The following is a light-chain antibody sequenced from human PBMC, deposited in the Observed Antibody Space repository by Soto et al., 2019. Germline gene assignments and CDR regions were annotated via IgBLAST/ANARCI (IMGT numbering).Light chain of an antibody. Sequence: EIVMTQSPATLSVSPGERATLSCRASQSVSSNLAWYQQKPGQAPRLLIYDASTRATGIPARFSGSGSGTEFTPTISSLQSEDFAVYYCQHYNNWPPMAFGQGTKVEIK. J-gene: IGKJ1*01. CDR1: QSVSSN. V-gene: IGKV3-15*01. CDR2: DAS. CDR3: QHYNNWPPMA.